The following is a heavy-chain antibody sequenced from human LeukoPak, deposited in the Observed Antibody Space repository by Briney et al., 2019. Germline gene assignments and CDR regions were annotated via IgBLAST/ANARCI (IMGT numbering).Heavy chain of an antibody. Sequence: GESLKISFKAFGYTFTNYWIGWVRQMPGKGLEWMGIIYPDDSDTRYSPSFQGQVTISADKSISTAYLEWSSLTASDTAMYYCARLSTVMTPRWFDPWGQGTLVTVSS. J-gene: IGHJ5*02. CDR3: ARLSTVMTPRWFDP. CDR1: GYTFTNYW. V-gene: IGHV5-51*01. CDR2: IYPDDSDT. D-gene: IGHD4-23*01.